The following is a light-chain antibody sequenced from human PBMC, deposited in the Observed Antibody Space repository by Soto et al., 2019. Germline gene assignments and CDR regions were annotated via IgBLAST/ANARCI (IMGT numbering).Light chain of an antibody. CDR2: MNN. V-gene: IGLV1-47*01. Sequence: QSVLTQPPSASGTPGQRVTISCSGSTSNIGSNYVYWYQQLPGTAPKLLIYMNNQRPSGVPDRFSGSKSGTSASLAISGLRSEDEADYYCAAWDDSLSGRVFGGGTKVT. CDR1: TSNIGSNY. CDR3: AAWDDSLSGRV. J-gene: IGLJ2*01.